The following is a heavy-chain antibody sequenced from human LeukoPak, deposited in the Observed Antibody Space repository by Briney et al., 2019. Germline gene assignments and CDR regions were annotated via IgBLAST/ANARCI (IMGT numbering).Heavy chain of an antibody. Sequence: GGSLRLSCAASGFTFSSYAMSWVRQAPGKGLEWVSAISGSGGSTYYADSVKGRFTISRDNSKNTLYLQMNSLRAEDTAVYYCAKVLGAHYGSEKYYMDVWGKGTTVTVSS. D-gene: IGHD3-10*01. CDR3: AKVLGAHYGSEKYYMDV. J-gene: IGHJ6*03. V-gene: IGHV3-23*01. CDR1: GFTFSSYA. CDR2: ISGSGGST.